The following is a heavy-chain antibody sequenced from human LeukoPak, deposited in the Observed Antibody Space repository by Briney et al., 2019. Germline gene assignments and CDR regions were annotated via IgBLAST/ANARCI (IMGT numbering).Heavy chain of an antibody. Sequence: SETLSLTCAVYGGSFSGYYWSWIRQPPGKGPEWIGEINHSGSTNYNPSLKGGGTISVDTSKNQLSLKLSSVSAADTAVYYCASIPYDILTGYYKLDWFDPWGQGTLVTVSS. D-gene: IGHD3-9*01. CDR1: GGSFSGYY. CDR2: INHSGST. V-gene: IGHV4-34*01. CDR3: ASIPYDILTGYYKLDWFDP. J-gene: IGHJ5*02.